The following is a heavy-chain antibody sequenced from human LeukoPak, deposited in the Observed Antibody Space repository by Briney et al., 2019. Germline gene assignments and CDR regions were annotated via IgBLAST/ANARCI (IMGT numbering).Heavy chain of an antibody. CDR2: ISSSSTYI. Sequence: GGSLRLSCAASGFTFSSYSMNWVRQAPGKGLEWVSSISSSSTYIFYPDSVKGRFTISRHNAKNSLFLQMNSLRAEDSAVYYCARDGSGYSDPVDSWGQGTLVTVSS. J-gene: IGHJ4*02. CDR1: GFTFSSYS. V-gene: IGHV3-21*01. CDR3: ARDGSGYSDPVDS. D-gene: IGHD3-22*01.